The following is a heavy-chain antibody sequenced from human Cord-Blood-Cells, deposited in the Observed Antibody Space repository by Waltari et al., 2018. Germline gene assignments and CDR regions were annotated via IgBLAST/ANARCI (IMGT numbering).Heavy chain of an antibody. V-gene: IGHV3-33*01. CDR2: IWYDGINK. D-gene: IGHD6-19*01. CDR1: GFTFSSYG. Sequence: QVQLVESGGGVVQPGRSLRLSCAASGFTFSSYGMHWVRQAPGKGREWVAVIWYDGINKYYADSVKGRFTISRDNSKNTLYLQMNSLRAEDTAVYYCARYIAVAGTFDYWGQGTLVTVSS. J-gene: IGHJ4*02. CDR3: ARYIAVAGTFDY.